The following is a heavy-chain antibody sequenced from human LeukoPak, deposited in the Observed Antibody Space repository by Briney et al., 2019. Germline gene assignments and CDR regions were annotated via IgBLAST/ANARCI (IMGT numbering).Heavy chain of an antibody. J-gene: IGHJ4*02. Sequence: GGSLRLSCAASGFTVSSNYKSWVRQAPGKVLEWVSVIYSGGSTYYADSVKGRFTISRDNSKNTLYLQMNSLRAEDTAVYYCARESIVGATEPNFDYWGQGTLVTVSS. D-gene: IGHD1-26*01. CDR2: IYSGGST. CDR1: GFTVSSNY. V-gene: IGHV3-66*01. CDR3: ARESIVGATEPNFDY.